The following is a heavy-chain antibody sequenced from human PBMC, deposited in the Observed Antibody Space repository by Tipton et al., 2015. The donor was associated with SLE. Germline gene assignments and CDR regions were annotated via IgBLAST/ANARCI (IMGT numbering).Heavy chain of an antibody. CDR2: IYHDGTP. V-gene: IGHV4-30-2*01. CDR1: GGSMNSGGAS. J-gene: IGHJ4*02. D-gene: IGHD3/OR15-3a*01. Sequence: TLSLTCAVSGGSMNSGGASWSWIRQPRGKGLEWIGYIYHDGTPYYSPSFKSRVTLSVDTSKNQFSLKLSSVTAADTAVYYCARDAGNFWTGSLDYWGQGTLVTVSP. CDR3: ARDAGNFWTGSLDY.